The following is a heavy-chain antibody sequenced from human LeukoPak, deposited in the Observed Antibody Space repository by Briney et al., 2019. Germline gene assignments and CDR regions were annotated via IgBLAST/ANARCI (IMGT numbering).Heavy chain of an antibody. J-gene: IGHJ4*02. D-gene: IGHD3-10*01. CDR3: TSVSGWFGELTEIDY. V-gene: IGHV3-53*01. CDR2: IYSGGST. Sequence: GGSLRLSCPASGFTFSSNYISWVRQAPGKGLEWVSVIYSGGSTYYADSVKGRFTISRDNSKNTLYLQMNSLRAEDTAVYYCTSVSGWFGELTEIDYWGQGTLVTVSS. CDR1: GFTFSSNY.